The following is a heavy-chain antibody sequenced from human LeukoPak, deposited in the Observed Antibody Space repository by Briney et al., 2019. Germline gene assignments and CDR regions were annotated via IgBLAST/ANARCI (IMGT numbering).Heavy chain of an antibody. CDR1: GFTFSSYA. V-gene: IGHV3-23*01. CDR3: AKGRLPTDY. Sequence: GGSLRLSCAASGFTFSSYAMSWVRQAPGKRLEWVSEISDSDDSIDYADFVKGRFTISRDNSKNTLYLQMNSLRAEDTAVYYCAKGRLPTDYWGQGTLVTVSS. CDR2: ISDSDDSI. J-gene: IGHJ4*02.